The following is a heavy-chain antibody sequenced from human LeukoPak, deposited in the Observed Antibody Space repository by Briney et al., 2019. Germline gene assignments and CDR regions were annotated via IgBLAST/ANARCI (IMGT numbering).Heavy chain of an antibody. J-gene: IGHJ1*01. CDR2: ISYDGSNK. V-gene: IGHV3-30-3*01. CDR1: GFTFSSYA. D-gene: IGHD2-21*02. Sequence: GGSLRLSCAASGFTFSSYAMHWVRQAPGKGLEWVAVISYDGSNKYYADSVKGRFTISRDNAQNSMYLQMNSLRVEDTAVYYCATWGDTTAEYFQRWGQGTLVTVSS. CDR3: ATWGDTTAEYFQR.